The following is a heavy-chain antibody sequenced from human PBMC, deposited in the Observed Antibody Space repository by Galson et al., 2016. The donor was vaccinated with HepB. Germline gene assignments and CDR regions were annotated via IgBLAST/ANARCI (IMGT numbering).Heavy chain of an antibody. CDR2: IYYSGST. D-gene: IGHD3-10*01. J-gene: IGHJ4*02. CDR1: GGSINSANYY. V-gene: IGHV4-31*03. Sequence: TLSLTCSVSGGSINSANYYWSWIRQHPGKGLEWIGFIYYSGSTNYNPSLKSRVTISVDTSRNRFSLKLSSVTAADTAVYYCARWVGDLKDYSDYWGQGTLVTVSS. CDR3: ARWVGDLKDYSDY.